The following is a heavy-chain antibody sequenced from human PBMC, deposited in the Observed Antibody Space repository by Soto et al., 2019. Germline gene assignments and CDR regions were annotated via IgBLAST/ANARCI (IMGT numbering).Heavy chain of an antibody. CDR1: GGSISSSSYY. V-gene: IGHV4-39*01. D-gene: IGHD6-13*01. Sequence: PSETLSLTCTVSGGSISSSSYYWGWIRQPPGKGLEWIGSIYYSGSTYYNPSLKSRVTISVDTSKNQFSLKLSSVTAADTAVYYCASDFSSSWPNDWGQGTLVTVSS. CDR3: ASDFSSSWPND. CDR2: IYYSGST. J-gene: IGHJ4*02.